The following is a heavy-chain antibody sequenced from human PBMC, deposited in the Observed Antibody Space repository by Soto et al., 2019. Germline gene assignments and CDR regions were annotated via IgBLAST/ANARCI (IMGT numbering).Heavy chain of an antibody. V-gene: IGHV4-59*02. CDR2: VYHSGAT. D-gene: IGHD3-3*01. CDR3: VSWSGYFEK. J-gene: IGHJ4*02. CDR1: GASVSSYF. Sequence: SETLSLTCSVSGASVSSYFWSWIRQPPGKGLEWIGYVYHSGATNYNPSLKSRLSMSVDTSKNQFSLTLNSVTPADTALYYGVSWSGYFEKWGQGIPVTFSS.